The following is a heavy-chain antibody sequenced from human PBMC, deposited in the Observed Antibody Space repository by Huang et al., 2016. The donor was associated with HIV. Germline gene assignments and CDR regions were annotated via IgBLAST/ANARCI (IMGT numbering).Heavy chain of an antibody. CDR2: MNPNSGNT. J-gene: IGHJ4*02. Sequence: QVQLVQSGAEVKKPGASVKVSCKASGYTFSNYDINWVRQAPGQGLEWMGWMNPNSGNTGYARKCQGRGTMTRSTSISTAYMELSRLRFEDTAVYYCATLPPVNYGRSGGRVRDYWGQGSLVTVSS. D-gene: IGHD2-15*01. CDR1: GYTFSNYD. V-gene: IGHV1-8*01. CDR3: ATLPPVNYGRSGGRVRDY.